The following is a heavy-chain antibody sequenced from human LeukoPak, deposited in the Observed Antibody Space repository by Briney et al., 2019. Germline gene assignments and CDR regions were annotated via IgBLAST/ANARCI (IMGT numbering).Heavy chain of an antibody. V-gene: IGHV4-61*08. J-gene: IGHJ4*02. CDR2: IYYSGST. D-gene: IGHD6-6*01. CDR1: GGSVNSGDYY. Sequence: SETLSLTCTVSGGSVNSGDYYWSWIRQPPGKGLECIGYIYYSGSTKYNPSLKSRVTISIDTSKNQFSLKLSSVTAADTAVYYCARDLSGSSSFGSWGQGTLVTVSS. CDR3: ARDLSGSSSFGS.